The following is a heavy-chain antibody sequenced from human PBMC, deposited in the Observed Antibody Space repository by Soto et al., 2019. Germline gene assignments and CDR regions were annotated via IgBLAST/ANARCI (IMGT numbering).Heavy chain of an antibody. J-gene: IGHJ4*02. D-gene: IGHD1-7*01. CDR2: MSYSGST. Sequence: SLTCTVSGGCISSSYWSWIRQPPGKGLEWIGFMSYSGSTSYNASLKSRVTISVDTSKSQFSLNLSFVTAADTAVYYCATMGTPATGLYYFDNWGQGTLVTVSS. CDR3: ATMGTPATGLYYFDN. V-gene: IGHV4-59*06. CDR1: GGCISSSY.